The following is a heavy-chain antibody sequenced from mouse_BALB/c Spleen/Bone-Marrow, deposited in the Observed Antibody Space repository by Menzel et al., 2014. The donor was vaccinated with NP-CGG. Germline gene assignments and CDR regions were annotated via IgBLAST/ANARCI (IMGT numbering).Heavy chain of an antibody. Sequence: VQLQQSGAELVKPRASVKLSCTASGFNIKDSYVHWVKRRPEQGLEWIGRIDPANGNTNYDPKFQGKATITADTSSNTAYLHLNSLTSEDTAVYYCARSPGKVNYWGQGTLVTVSA. CDR1: GFNIKDSY. CDR3: ARSPGKVNY. J-gene: IGHJ3*01. V-gene: IGHV14-3*02. CDR2: IDPANGNT. D-gene: IGHD1-3*01.